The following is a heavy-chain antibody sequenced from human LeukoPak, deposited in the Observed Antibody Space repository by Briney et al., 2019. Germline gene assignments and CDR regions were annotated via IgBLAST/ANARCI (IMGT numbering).Heavy chain of an antibody. J-gene: IGHJ4*01. CDR2: IYHTGDT. D-gene: IGHD6-13*01. V-gene: IGHV4-4*07. CDR1: GGSFSNYY. CDR3: ARGGSKSWYPLMK. Sequence: SETLSLTCSLSGGSFSNYYWHWIRQSAEKGLEWIGHIYHTGDTNDNPSLKSRLTISVDKSRNLFSLRLTSVAAADTAIYYCARGGSKSWYPLMKWGQGTLVTVSS.